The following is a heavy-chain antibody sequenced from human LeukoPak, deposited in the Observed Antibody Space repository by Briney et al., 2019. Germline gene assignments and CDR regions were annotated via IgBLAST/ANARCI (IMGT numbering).Heavy chain of an antibody. CDR1: GFSFSNFW. V-gene: IGHV3-7*01. Sequence: GGPLRLSCAASGFSFSNFWMSWVRQAPGKGLEWVANINEDGSEKYYVDSAEGRFTVSRDNAENSLHLQMNSLRGEDTAVYYCATKMGDYWGQGTRVTVSS. D-gene: IGHD2-8*01. CDR3: ATKMGDY. J-gene: IGHJ4*02. CDR2: INEDGSEK.